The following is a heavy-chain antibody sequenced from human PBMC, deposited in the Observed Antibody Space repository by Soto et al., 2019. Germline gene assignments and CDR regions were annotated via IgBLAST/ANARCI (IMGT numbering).Heavy chain of an antibody. J-gene: IGHJ5*02. V-gene: IGHV1-18*01. Sequence: QVQLVQSGGEVKKPGASVKVSCKASGYTFTNYGISWVRQAPGQGLEWMGWINVYNGNTKYAQKVQGRVTMTTDTSTSTAYMEPRSLRSDDTPVYYCARGVGSGSYYNQYNWFDPWGQGTLVTVSS. CDR1: GYTFTNYG. D-gene: IGHD3-10*01. CDR3: ARGVGSGSYYNQYNWFDP. CDR2: INVYNGNT.